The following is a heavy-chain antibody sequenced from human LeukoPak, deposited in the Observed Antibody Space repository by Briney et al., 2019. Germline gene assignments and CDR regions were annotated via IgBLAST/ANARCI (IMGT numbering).Heavy chain of an antibody. J-gene: IGHJ4*02. CDR3: ARSADGDYVDY. D-gene: IGHD4-17*01. Sequence: GASVKVSCKASGYIFTTYTMHWVRQAPGQGLEWMGWINAGNGNTKYSQNFQGRVTITRDTSASTAYMELSSLRSEDTAVYYCARSADGDYVDYWGQGTLVTVSS. CDR1: GYIFTTYT. V-gene: IGHV1-3*01. CDR2: INAGNGNT.